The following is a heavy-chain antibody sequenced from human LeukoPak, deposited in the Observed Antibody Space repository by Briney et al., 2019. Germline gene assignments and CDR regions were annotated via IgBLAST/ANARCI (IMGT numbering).Heavy chain of an antibody. CDR2: ISYDGSNK. CDR3: ARDPARDYYDSSGSHFDY. J-gene: IGHJ4*02. CDR1: GFTFSSYA. Sequence: GGSLRLSCAASGFTFSSYAMHWVRQAPGKGLEWVAVISYDGSNKYYADSVKGRFTISRDNSKNTLYLQMNSLRAEDTAVYYCARDPARDYYDSSGSHFDYWGQGTLVTVSS. V-gene: IGHV3-30*04. D-gene: IGHD3-22*01.